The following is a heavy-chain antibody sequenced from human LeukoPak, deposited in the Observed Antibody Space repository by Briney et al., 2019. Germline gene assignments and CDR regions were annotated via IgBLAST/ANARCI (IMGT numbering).Heavy chain of an antibody. CDR3: ARGELLNDSFDY. V-gene: IGHV4-31*03. Sequence: PSETLSLTCTVSGGSISSGGYYWSWIRQHPGKGLEWTGYIYYSGSTYYNPSLKSRVTISVDTSKNQFSLKLSSVTAADTAVYYCARGELLNDSFDYWGQGTLVTVSS. D-gene: IGHD1-1*01. CDR2: IYYSGST. CDR1: GGSISSGGYY. J-gene: IGHJ4*02.